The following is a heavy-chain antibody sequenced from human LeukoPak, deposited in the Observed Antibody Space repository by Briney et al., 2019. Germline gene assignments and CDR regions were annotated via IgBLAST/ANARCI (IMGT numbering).Heavy chain of an antibody. D-gene: IGHD1-7*01. CDR2: IYYSGST. V-gene: IGHV4-31*03. Sequence: SETLSLTCTVSGGSISSGGYCWSWLRQHPGKGLEWIGYIYYSGSTYYNPSLKSRVTISVATSKNQFSLKLSSVTATDTAVYYCARYLITGTTGYRYFDYWGQGTLVTVSS. J-gene: IGHJ4*02. CDR1: GGSISSGGYC. CDR3: ARYLITGTTGYRYFDY.